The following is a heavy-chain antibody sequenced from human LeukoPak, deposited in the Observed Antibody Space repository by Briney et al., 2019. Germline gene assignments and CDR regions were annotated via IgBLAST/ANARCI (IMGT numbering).Heavy chain of an antibody. CDR2: INHSGST. V-gene: IGHV4-34*01. CDR3: AGHLIYCSSTSCYDARPGFDY. CDR1: GGSFSGYY. Sequence: SETLSLTCAVYGGSFSGYYWSWIRQPPGKGLEWIGEINHSGSTNYNPSLKSRVTISVDTSKNQFSLKLSSVTAADTAVYYCAGHLIYCSSTSCYDARPGFDYWGQGTLVTVSS. J-gene: IGHJ4*02. D-gene: IGHD2-2*01.